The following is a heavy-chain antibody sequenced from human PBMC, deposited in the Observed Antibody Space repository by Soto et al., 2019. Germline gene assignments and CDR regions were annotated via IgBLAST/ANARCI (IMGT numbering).Heavy chain of an antibody. V-gene: IGHV3-53*01. CDR3: VQTTRWPGFGF. CDR2: IYGGGTT. Sequence: EVQLVESGGGWIQPGGSLRLSCAASGFTVSSKYMTWVRQAPGKGLEWVSVIYGGGTTYYADSVKCRSTISRDNSKNTMSLQMNSLRAEVTAVYCWVQTTRWPGFGFWGEGTLVTVSS. D-gene: IGHD6-13*01. CDR1: GFTVSSKY. J-gene: IGHJ4*02.